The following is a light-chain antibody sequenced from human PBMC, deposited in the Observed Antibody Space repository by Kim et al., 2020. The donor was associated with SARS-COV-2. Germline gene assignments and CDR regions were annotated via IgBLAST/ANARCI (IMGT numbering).Light chain of an antibody. CDR1: TSNVGTNS. Sequence: QSVLTQPPSVSGTPGQRVTISRSGSTSNVGTNSVNWYQQVPGTAPKLLIFNNYERPSGVPDRFYGSRSGTSASLAISGLQSDDEADYYCAVWDDSLHGVVFGGGTQLTVL. CDR3: AVWDDSLHGVV. CDR2: NNY. J-gene: IGLJ2*01. V-gene: IGLV1-44*01.